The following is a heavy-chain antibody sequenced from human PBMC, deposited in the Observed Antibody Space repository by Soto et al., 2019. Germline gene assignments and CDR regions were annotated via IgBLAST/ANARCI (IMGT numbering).Heavy chain of an antibody. CDR3: AREYSNSPEAFDS. CDR1: GGSVNSDNYY. D-gene: IGHD1-26*01. Sequence: PSETLSLTCTVSGGSVNSDNYYWSWIRQPPGKGLEWIGYIYYTGRTNYNPSLMSRVTISLDASRNQFSLKLSSVTAADSAVFYCAREYSNSPEAFDSWGQGTLVTVYS. V-gene: IGHV4-61*01. CDR2: IYYTGRT. J-gene: IGHJ4*02.